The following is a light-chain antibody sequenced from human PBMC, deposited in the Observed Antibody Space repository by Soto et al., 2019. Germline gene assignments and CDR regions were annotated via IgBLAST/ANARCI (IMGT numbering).Light chain of an antibody. J-gene: IGKJ1*01. CDR1: QSVSSY. V-gene: IGKV3-20*01. Sequence: EIFLTQSPSSLALSSGEIATLSCRASQSVSSYLAWYQHKPGQAPRLLIYGTSSRATGIPDRFSGSGSGTDFTLTISRLEPEDFAVYYCQQYGSSITFGQGTKVDIK. CDR2: GTS. CDR3: QQYGSSIT.